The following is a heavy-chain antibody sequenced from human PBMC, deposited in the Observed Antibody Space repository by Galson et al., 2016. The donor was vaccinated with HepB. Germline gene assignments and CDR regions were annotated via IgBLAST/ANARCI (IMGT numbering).Heavy chain of an antibody. CDR3: AKGFWNGFFDRFDL. D-gene: IGHD1-1*01. J-gene: IGHJ4*02. V-gene: IGHV4-4*07. CDR2: IYTSGST. Sequence: ETLSHTCSVSGGSISSYYCSWIRQSAGKGLEWIGRIYTSGSTNYNPSLKSRVTMSVDTSKNQFSLRLSSVTAADTAVYYCAKGFWNGFFDRFDLWGQGTLVTVSS. CDR1: GGSISSYY.